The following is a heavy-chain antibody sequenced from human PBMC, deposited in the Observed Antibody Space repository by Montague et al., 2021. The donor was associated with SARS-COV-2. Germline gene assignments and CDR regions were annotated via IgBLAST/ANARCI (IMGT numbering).Heavy chain of an antibody. CDR2: IDWDDDK. CDR3: ARRTYDILTGYDYGMDV. Sequence: PALVKPTQTLTLTCTFSGFSLSTSGMCVSWIRQPPGKALEWLARIDWDDDKYYSTSLKTRLTISKDTSKNQGVLTMTNMDPVDTATYYCARRTYDILTGYDYGMDVWGQGTTVTVSS. J-gene: IGHJ6*02. V-gene: IGHV2-70*11. D-gene: IGHD3-9*01. CDR1: GFSLSTSGMC.